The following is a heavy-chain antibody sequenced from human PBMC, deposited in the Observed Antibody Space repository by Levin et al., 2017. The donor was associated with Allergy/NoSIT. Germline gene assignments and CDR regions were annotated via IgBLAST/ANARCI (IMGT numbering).Heavy chain of an antibody. Sequence: ASVKVSCKASGYTFTGYYMHWVRQAPGQGLEWMGWINPNSGGTNYAQKFQGRVTMTRDTSISTAYMELSRLRSDDTAVYYCARPLQAAAGTGDFDYWGQGTLVTVSS. CDR2: INPNSGGT. CDR3: ARPLQAAAGTGDFDY. V-gene: IGHV1-2*02. D-gene: IGHD6-13*01. CDR1: GYTFTGYY. J-gene: IGHJ4*02.